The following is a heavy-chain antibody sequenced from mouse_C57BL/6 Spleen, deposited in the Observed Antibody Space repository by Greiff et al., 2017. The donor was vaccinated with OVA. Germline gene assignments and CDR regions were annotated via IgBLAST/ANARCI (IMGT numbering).Heavy chain of an antibody. J-gene: IGHJ1*03. CDR3: ARGGYYGSRSYWYFDV. CDR2: IYPGGGYT. D-gene: IGHD1-1*01. Sequence: QVQLQQSGAELVRPGTSVKMSCKASGYTFTNYWIGWAKQRPGHGLEWIGDIYPGGGYTNYNEKFKGKATLTADKSSSTAYMQFSSLTSEDSAIXYGARGGYYGSRSYWYFDVWGTGTTVTVSS. CDR1: GYTFTNYW. V-gene: IGHV1-63*01.